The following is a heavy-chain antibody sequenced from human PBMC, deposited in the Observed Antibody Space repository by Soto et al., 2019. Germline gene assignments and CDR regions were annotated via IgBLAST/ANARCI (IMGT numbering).Heavy chain of an antibody. J-gene: IGHJ4*02. CDR1: GDTFSFYS. Sequence: QVQLVQSGAEVKKPGSWVKVSCKASGDTFSFYSINWVRQAPGLGLEWMGRINPILRMSNYAQRFQGRVTMTADKSTSTAYMELSSLRSEDTAMYYCASSYGSGYRAFDYWGQGALVTVSS. V-gene: IGHV1-69*02. CDR2: INPILRMS. CDR3: ASSYGSGYRAFDY. D-gene: IGHD3-10*01.